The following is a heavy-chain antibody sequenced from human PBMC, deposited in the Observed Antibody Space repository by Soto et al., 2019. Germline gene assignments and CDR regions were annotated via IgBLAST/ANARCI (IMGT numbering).Heavy chain of an antibody. CDR2: INHSGST. J-gene: IGHJ6*02. Sequence: PSETLSLTCAVYGGSFSGYYWSWIRQPPGKGLEWIGEINHSGSTNYNPSLKSRVTISVDTSKNQFSLKLSSVTAADTAVYYCAGGSHYYYGMDVWGQGTTVTVSS. CDR3: AGGSHYYYGMDV. V-gene: IGHV4-34*01. CDR1: GGSFSGYY.